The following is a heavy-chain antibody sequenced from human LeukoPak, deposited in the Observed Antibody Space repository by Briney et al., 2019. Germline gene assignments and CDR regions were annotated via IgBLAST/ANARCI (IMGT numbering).Heavy chain of an antibody. CDR1: GGSISSYY. Sequence: PSETLSLTCTVSGGSISSYYWSWIRQPPGKGLEWIGYIYYSGNTNYNPSLKSRVTISVDTSKNQFSLKLSSVTAADTAVYYCARHGAACGYFDYWGRGTLVT. D-gene: IGHD6-13*01. CDR3: ARHGAACGYFDY. J-gene: IGHJ4*02. V-gene: IGHV4-59*08. CDR2: IYYSGNT.